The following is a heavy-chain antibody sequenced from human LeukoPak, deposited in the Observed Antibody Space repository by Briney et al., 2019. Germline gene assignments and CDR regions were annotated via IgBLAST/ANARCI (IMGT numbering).Heavy chain of an antibody. CDR3: AKANGRLAYWSEAFDI. Sequence: GGSLRLSCAASGFTFSSYAMSWVRQAPGKGLEWVSAISGSGGSTYYADSVKGRFTISRDNSKNTLYLQMNSLRAEDTAVYYCAKANGRLAYWSEAFDIWGQGTMVTVSS. D-gene: IGHD3-9*01. CDR2: ISGSGGST. V-gene: IGHV3-23*01. J-gene: IGHJ3*02. CDR1: GFTFSSYA.